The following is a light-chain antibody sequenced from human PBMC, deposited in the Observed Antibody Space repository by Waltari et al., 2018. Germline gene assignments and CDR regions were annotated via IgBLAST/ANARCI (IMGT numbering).Light chain of an antibody. Sequence: DIVMTQSPDSLAVSLGERATINCKSSQSVLYSSNNKNYLAWYQQKPGQPPKLLIYWASTRESGVPDRFSGSGSGTDFTLTISSLQAEDVAVYYCQQYYGTPRMFGQGTKVEI. CDR3: QQYYGTPRM. CDR1: QSVLYSSNNKNY. V-gene: IGKV4-1*01. J-gene: IGKJ1*01. CDR2: WAS.